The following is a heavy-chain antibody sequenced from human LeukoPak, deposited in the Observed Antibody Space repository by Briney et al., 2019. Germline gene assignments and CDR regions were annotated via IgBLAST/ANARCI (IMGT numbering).Heavy chain of an antibody. CDR1: GFTFSSYA. Sequence: GGSLRLSCAASGFTFSSYAMSWVRQAPGKGLEWVSAISGSGGSTYYADSVKGRFTISRDNSKNTLYLQMNSLRAEDTAVYYCAKLMYDYGDLRNWFDLWGQGTLVTVSS. D-gene: IGHD4-17*01. V-gene: IGHV3-23*01. CDR2: ISGSGGST. J-gene: IGHJ5*02. CDR3: AKLMYDYGDLRNWFDL.